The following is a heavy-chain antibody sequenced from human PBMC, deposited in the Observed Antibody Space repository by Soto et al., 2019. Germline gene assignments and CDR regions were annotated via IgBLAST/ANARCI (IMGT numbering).Heavy chain of an antibody. V-gene: IGHV1-46*01. D-gene: IGHD6-13*01. J-gene: IGHJ4*02. Sequence: ASVKVSGKASGYTFTSYYMQWVRQAPGQGLEWMGIINPSGGSTSYAQKFQGRVTMTTDTSTSTAYMELRSLRSDDTAVYYCASGSGTTGYSSSWYSDYWGQGTLVTVSS. CDR3: ASGSGTTGYSSSWYSDY. CDR1: GYTFTSYY. CDR2: INPSGGST.